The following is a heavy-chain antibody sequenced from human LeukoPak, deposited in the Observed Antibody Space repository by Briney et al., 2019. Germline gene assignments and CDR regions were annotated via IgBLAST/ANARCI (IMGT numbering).Heavy chain of an antibody. D-gene: IGHD2-8*01. V-gene: IGHV1-2*06. CDR1: RYTFTHSD. J-gene: IGHJ6*03. CDR3: ARSAGHCNNGVCFTDYYIDV. CDR2: INANSVDP. Sequence: ASLKVSCKPSRYTFTHSDIHWVRQAPGQGLEWRGRINANSVDPNYPQNFQGRVTMTRDTSISTAYMEMSSLTSDDTAVYYCARSAGHCNNGVCFTDYYIDVWGTGTTVTVSS.